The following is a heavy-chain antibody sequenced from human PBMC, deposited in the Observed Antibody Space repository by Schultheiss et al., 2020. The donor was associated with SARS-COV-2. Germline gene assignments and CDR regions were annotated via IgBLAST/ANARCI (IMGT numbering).Heavy chain of an antibody. CDR1: GFTFSDHY. V-gene: IGHV3-72*01. CDR3: ATTNSGNYLFDY. D-gene: IGHD1-26*01. J-gene: IGHJ4*02. CDR2: IRNKDKSYTT. Sequence: GESLKISCAASGFTFSDHYMDWVRQAPGKGLEWVGRIRNKDKSYTTEYAASVKGRFTISRDDSKNSLYLQMNSLKTEDTAVYYCATTNSGNYLFDYWGQGTLVTVSS.